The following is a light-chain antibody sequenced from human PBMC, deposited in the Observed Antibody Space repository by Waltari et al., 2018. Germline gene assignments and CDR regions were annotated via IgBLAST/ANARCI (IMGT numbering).Light chain of an antibody. Sequence: IVMTQSPATLSVSPGDGATLSCRASQSVGSNLAWYQKKPGQAPRLLIYGASTRATGIPARFSGSGSGTEFTLTISSMQSEDFAIYHCQQYNNWPPWTFGQGTKVEIK. J-gene: IGKJ1*01. V-gene: IGKV3-15*01. CDR2: GAS. CDR1: QSVGSN. CDR3: QQYNNWPPWT.